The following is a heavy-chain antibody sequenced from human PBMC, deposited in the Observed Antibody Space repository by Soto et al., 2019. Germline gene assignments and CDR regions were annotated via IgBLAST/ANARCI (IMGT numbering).Heavy chain of an antibody. D-gene: IGHD6-19*01. CDR1: GFTFSSYA. CDR2: ISGSGGST. J-gene: IGHJ6*02. CDR3: AKRRSAAYYYGMDV. Sequence: PGGSLRLSCAASGFTFSSYAMSWVRQAPGKGLEWVSAISGSGGSTYYADSVKGRFTISRDNSKNTLYLQMNSLRAEDTAVYYCAKRRSAAYYYGMDVWGQGTAVTVSS. V-gene: IGHV3-23*01.